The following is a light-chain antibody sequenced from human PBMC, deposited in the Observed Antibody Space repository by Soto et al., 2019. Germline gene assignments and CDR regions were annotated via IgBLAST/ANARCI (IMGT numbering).Light chain of an antibody. CDR2: GAS. J-gene: IGKJ1*01. V-gene: IGKV3-15*01. CDR3: QQYNNRPPWT. Sequence: EIVMTQSPGTLSVSPWEIATLSCRASQTIDTNLAWYQQKPGQAPRLLIFGASTRATGIPARFSGSGSGTEFSLTITSLQSEDFALYYCQQYNNRPPWTFGHGTKVDIK. CDR1: QTIDTN.